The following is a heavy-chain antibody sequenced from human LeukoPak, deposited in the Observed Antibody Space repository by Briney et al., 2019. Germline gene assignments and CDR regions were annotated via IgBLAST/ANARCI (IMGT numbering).Heavy chain of an antibody. V-gene: IGHV4-59*01. CDR2: IYYSGST. J-gene: IGHJ4*02. CDR1: GSSISIYY. CDR3: ARGGYAPFYFDY. Sequence: SETLSLTCTVSGSSISIYYWSWIRQPPGKGLEWIGYIYYSGSTNYNPSLKSRVTISVDTSKNQFSLKLSSVTAADTAVYYCARGGYAPFYFDYWGQGTLVTVSS. D-gene: IGHD5-12*01.